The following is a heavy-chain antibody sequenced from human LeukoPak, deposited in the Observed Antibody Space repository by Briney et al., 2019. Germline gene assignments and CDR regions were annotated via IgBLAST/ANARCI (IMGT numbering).Heavy chain of an antibody. CDR3: ATPLYYYGSGSYYY. CDR2: IYYSGST. J-gene: IGHJ4*02. D-gene: IGHD3-10*01. Sequence: NASETLSLTCTVSGGSVSSGSYYWSWIRQPPGKGLEWIGYIYYSGSTNYNPSLKSRVTISVDTSKNQFSLKLSSVTAADTAVYYCATPLYYYGSGSYYYWGQGTLVTVSS. V-gene: IGHV4-61*01. CDR1: GGSVSSGSYY.